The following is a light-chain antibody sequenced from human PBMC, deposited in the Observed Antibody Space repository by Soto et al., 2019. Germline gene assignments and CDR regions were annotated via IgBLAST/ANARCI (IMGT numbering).Light chain of an antibody. CDR3: PHRNSWPPGAT. CDR1: QSVSSSS. V-gene: IGKV3-11*01. CDR2: AAS. J-gene: IGKJ5*01. Sequence: EIVMTQSPGNLSLSPGERATLSCRASQSVSSSSLAWYQQKTGPAPRLLLFAASHRATGPPARFIGSESRTDFTRNISSLETEDSAVYYGPHRNSWPPGATFGQGTRLEIK.